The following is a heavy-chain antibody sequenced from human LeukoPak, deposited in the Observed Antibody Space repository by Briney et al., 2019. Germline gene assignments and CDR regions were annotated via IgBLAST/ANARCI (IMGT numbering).Heavy chain of an antibody. J-gene: IGHJ5*02. D-gene: IGHD6-6*01. CDR3: ARGLDSSSLSWFDP. V-gene: IGHV4-59*01. CDR1: GGSISSYY. Sequence: SETLSLTCTVSGGSISSYYWSWIRQPPGKGLEWIGYIYYSGSTNYNPSLKSRVTISVDTSKNQFSLKLSSVTAADTAVYYCARGLDSSSLSWFDPWGQGTPVTVSS. CDR2: IYYSGST.